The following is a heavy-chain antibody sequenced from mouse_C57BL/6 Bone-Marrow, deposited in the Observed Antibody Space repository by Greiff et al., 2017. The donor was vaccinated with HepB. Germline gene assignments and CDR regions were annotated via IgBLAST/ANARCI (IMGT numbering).Heavy chain of an antibody. D-gene: IGHD2-4*01. J-gene: IGHJ3*01. V-gene: IGHV1-5*01. CDR3: TRSEGGLQAWFAY. CDR2: IYPGNSDT. CDR1: GYTFTSYW. Sequence: EVQLQQSGTVLARPGASVKMSCKTSGYTFTSYWMHWVKQRPGQGLEWIGAIYPGNSDTSYNQKFKGKAKLTAVTSASTAYMELSSLTNEDSAVYYCTRSEGGLQAWFAYWGQGTLVTVSA.